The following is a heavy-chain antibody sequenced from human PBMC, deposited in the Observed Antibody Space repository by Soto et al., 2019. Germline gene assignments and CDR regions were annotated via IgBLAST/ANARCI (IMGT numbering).Heavy chain of an antibody. V-gene: IGHV3-48*02. Sequence: GGSLRLSCAASGFSFTTYVMNWVRQAPGKGLEWVAYISSSGSTIYYADSVKGRFAISRDNAKTSLYLQMDSLRDEDTAVYYCAREGGRHCSPSRCYNAFDIWGQGTTVTVSS. J-gene: IGHJ3*02. CDR2: ISSSGSTI. D-gene: IGHD2-15*01. CDR3: AREGGRHCSPSRCYNAFDI. CDR1: GFSFTTYV.